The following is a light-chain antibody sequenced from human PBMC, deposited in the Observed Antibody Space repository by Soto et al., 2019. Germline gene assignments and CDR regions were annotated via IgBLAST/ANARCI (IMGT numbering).Light chain of an antibody. V-gene: IGLV2-14*01. CDR3: SSYTSTSTPVI. Sequence: QSALPQPASVSGSPGQSITISCTGTNSDVGGYDYVSWYQQHPGKAPKLIIYEVSRRPSGVSNRFSGSKSGNTASLTISGLQAEDEADYCCSSYTSTSTPVIFGGGTKLTVL. CDR1: NSDVGGYDY. CDR2: EVS. J-gene: IGLJ2*01.